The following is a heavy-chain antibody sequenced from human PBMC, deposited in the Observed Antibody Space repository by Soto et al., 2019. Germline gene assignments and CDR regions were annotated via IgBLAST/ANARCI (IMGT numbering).Heavy chain of an antibody. CDR3: ARGFWYFDL. J-gene: IGHJ2*01. CDR2: ITSSSSTI. V-gene: IGHV3-48*02. Sequence: GGSLRLSCAASGFPFVSYSMNWVRQAPGRGLEWLSYITSSSSTIYYADYVKGRFTISRDNAKNSLYLQMNSLRDEDTAVYYCARGFWYFDLWGRGTLVTVSS. CDR1: GFPFVSYS.